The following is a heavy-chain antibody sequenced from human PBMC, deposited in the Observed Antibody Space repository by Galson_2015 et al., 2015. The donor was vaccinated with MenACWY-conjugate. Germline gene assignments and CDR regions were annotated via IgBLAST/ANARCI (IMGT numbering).Heavy chain of an antibody. D-gene: IGHD6-13*01. Sequence: SETLSLTCAVSGGATDSSDWWSWVRQPPGKGLEWIGEIYYSGKTNYKPSLRGRVTISLDENKGEFFLRLASVTAADTALYFCARALSSSRTVWGQGIVVAVSS. CDR2: IYYSGKT. J-gene: IGHJ1*01. CDR3: ARALSSSRTV. CDR1: GGATDSSDW. V-gene: IGHV4-4*02.